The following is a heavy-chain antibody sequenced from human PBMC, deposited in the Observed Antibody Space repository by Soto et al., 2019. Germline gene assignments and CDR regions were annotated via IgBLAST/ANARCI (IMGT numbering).Heavy chain of an antibody. J-gene: IGHJ6*02. D-gene: IGHD3-3*01. CDR3: ARVVAAYDFWSGYHYYYYYGMDV. CDR1: GGSFSGYY. Sequence: PSETLSLTCAVYGGSFSGYYWSWIRQPPGKGLEWIGEINHSGSTNYNPSLKSRVTISVDTSKNQFSLKLSSVTAADTAVYYRARVVAAYDFWSGYHYYYYYGMDVWGQGTTVTVSS. V-gene: IGHV4-34*01. CDR2: INHSGST.